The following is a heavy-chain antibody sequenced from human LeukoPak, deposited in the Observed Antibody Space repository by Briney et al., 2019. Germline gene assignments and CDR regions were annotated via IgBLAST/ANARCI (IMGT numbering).Heavy chain of an antibody. CDR2: ISWNSGSI. J-gene: IGHJ4*02. D-gene: IGHD6-13*01. CDR3: AKGYSSSWYYFDY. CDR1: GFTFDDYA. Sequence: GRSLGLSCAASGFTFDDYAMHWVRQAPGKGLEWVSGISWNSGSIGYADSVKGRFTISRDNAKNSLYLQMNSLRAEDTALYYCAKGYSSSWYYFDYWGQGTLVTVSS. V-gene: IGHV3-9*01.